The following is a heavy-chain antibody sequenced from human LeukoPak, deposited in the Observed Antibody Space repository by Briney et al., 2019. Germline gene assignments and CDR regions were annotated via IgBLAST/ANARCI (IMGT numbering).Heavy chain of an antibody. D-gene: IGHD3-10*01. CDR1: GGTFSSYA. J-gene: IGHJ4*02. Sequence: SVKVSCKASGGTFSSYAISWVRQAPGQGLEWMGGIIPIFGTANYAQKFQGRVTITVDESTSTAYMELSSLRSEDTAVYYCAREIGSGSYWGPVGYWGQGTLVTVSS. V-gene: IGHV1-69*13. CDR2: IIPIFGTA. CDR3: AREIGSGSYWGPVGY.